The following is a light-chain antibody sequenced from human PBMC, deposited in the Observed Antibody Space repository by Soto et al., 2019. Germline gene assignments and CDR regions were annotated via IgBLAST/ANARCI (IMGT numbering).Light chain of an antibody. CDR2: DVN. CDR3: CSYAGSRTWV. CDR1: RSDVGGYNH. Sequence: QSALTQPASVSGSPGQSITISCTGTRSDVGGYNHVSWYQQHPGKAPKLMIYDVNKRPSGVPNHFSGSKSGNTASLTISGLQFQDEADYYCCSYAGSRTWVFGGGTQLTVL. J-gene: IGLJ3*02. V-gene: IGLV2-23*02.